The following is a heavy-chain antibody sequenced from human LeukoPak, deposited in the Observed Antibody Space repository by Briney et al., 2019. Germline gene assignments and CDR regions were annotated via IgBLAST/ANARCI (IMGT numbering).Heavy chain of an antibody. V-gene: IGHV3-30-3*01. D-gene: IGHD3-22*01. CDR2: ISYDGSNK. J-gene: IGHJ4*02. CDR3: ARAPYFESSGPL. CDR1: GFTVSTNY. Sequence: GGSLRLSCVASGFTVSTNYMSWVRQAPGKGLEWVAVISYDGSNKYYADSVKGRFTISRDNAKNSVYLEMNSLRVEDTAVYFCARAPYFESSGPLWGQGTLVTVSS.